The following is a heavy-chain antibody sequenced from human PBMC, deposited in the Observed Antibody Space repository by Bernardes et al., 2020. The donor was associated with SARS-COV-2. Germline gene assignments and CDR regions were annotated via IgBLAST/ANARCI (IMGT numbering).Heavy chain of an antibody. Sequence: GSLRLSCAASGFTFSSYGMHWVRQAPGKGLEWVAVISYDGSNKYYADSVKGRFTISRDNSKNTLYLQMNSLRAEDTAVYYCAKDLFERTDTQDYWGQGTLVTVSS. J-gene: IGHJ4*02. CDR1: GFTFSSYG. D-gene: IGHD2-2*02. V-gene: IGHV3-30*18. CDR2: ISYDGSNK. CDR3: AKDLFERTDTQDY.